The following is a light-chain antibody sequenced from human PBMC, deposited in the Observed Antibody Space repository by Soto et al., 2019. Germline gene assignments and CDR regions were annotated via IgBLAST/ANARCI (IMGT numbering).Light chain of an antibody. J-gene: IGLJ1*01. CDR1: NIGDKN. CDR2: RDS. V-gene: IGLV3-9*01. Sequence: SYELTQPLSVSVALGQTARVTCGGNNIGDKNVHWYQQKPGQAPVLVIYRDSNRPSGIPDRFSGSNSGNTATLTISRAQAGDEAEYYCQVWDSSTDVFGTGTKLTVL. CDR3: QVWDSSTDV.